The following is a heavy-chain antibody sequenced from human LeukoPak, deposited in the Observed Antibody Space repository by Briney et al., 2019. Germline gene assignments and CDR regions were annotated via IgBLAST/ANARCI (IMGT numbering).Heavy chain of an antibody. D-gene: IGHD6-13*01. J-gene: IGHJ6*03. CDR2: IYYSGST. Sequence: SETLSLTCSVSGDSISYYYWNWIRQPPGKGLEWIGYIYYSGSTNYNPSLKSRVTISVDTSKNQFSLKLSSVTAADTAVYYCARVVAAAPVYYYYMDVWGKGTTVTVSS. CDR1: GDSISYYY. CDR3: ARVVAAAPVYYYYMDV. V-gene: IGHV4-59*01.